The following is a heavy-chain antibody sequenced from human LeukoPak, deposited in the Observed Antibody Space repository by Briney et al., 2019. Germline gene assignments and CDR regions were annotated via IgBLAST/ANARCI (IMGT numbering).Heavy chain of an antibody. D-gene: IGHD3-10*01. CDR2: ISAYNGNT. V-gene: IGHV1-18*04. CDR1: GYTFTSYY. CDR3: ARGLLWFGESSPYNWFDP. J-gene: IGHJ5*02. Sequence: GASVKVSCKASGYTFTSYYMHWVRQAPGQGLEWMGWISAYNGNTNYAQKLQGRVTMTTDTSTSTAYMELRSLRSDDTAVYYCARGLLWFGESSPYNWFDPWGQGTLVTVSS.